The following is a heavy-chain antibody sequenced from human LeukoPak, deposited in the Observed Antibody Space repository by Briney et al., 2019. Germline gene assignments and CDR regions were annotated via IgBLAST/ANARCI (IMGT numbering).Heavy chain of an antibody. D-gene: IGHD3-10*01. CDR1: GFTFSFYG. CDR2: IGYDGGNK. CDR3: AKDLYNYYDSGISFNF. J-gene: IGHJ4*02. V-gene: IGHV3-30*02. Sequence: GGSLRLSCAASGFTFSFYGMHWVRPAPGKGLEWAAFIGYDGGNKYYADSVKGRFTISRDNSKNTLYLQMNSLRAEDTAVYYCAKDLYNYYDSGISFNFWGQGTLVTVSS.